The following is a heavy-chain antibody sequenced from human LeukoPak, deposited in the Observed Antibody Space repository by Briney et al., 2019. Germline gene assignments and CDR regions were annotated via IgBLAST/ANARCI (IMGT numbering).Heavy chain of an antibody. D-gene: IGHD2-2*01. CDR3: ARADSYYCSSTSCNGHYFDY. J-gene: IGHJ4*02. V-gene: IGHV4-59*01. Sequence: ETLSLTCTVSDGSISTYYWSWIRQPPGKGLEWIGYIDHSGSTSYNPSLKSRVTISVDTSKNQFSLRLTSVTAADTAVYFCARADSYYCSSTSCNGHYFDYWGQGTLVTVSS. CDR2: IDHSGST. CDR1: DGSISTYY.